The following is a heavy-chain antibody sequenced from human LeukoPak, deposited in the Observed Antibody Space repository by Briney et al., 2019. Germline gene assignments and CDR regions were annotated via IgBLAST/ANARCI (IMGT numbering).Heavy chain of an antibody. CDR3: ARGATAMVPYYFDS. J-gene: IGHJ4*02. Sequence: GASVKVTCKASGYTFTGYYMHWVRQAPGQGLEWMGWINPNSGGTNYAQKLQGRVTMTRDTSISTAYMELSRLRSDDTAVYHCARGATAMVPYYFDSWGEGTLVTVSS. D-gene: IGHD5-18*01. V-gene: IGHV1-2*02. CDR2: INPNSGGT. CDR1: GYTFTGYY.